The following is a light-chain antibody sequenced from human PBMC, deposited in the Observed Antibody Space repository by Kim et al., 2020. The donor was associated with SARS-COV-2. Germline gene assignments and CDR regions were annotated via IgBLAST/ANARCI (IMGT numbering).Light chain of an antibody. CDR1: NIGSKS. V-gene: IGLV3-21*04. Sequence: PAETARITCGGNNIGSKSVHWYQQTPGQAPVLVIYYDSDRPSGIPERFSGSNSGNTATLTISRVEAGDEADYYCQVWDSSSDHHYVFGTGTKVTVL. J-gene: IGLJ1*01. CDR2: YDS. CDR3: QVWDSSSDHHYV.